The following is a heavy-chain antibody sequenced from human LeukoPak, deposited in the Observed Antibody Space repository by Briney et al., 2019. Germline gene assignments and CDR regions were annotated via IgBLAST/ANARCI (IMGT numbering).Heavy chain of an antibody. CDR2: IRDKANSHTT. V-gene: IGHV3-72*01. CDR1: GFTFSDHY. J-gene: IGHJ4*02. Sequence: GGSLRLSCAASGFTFSDHYMDWVRQAPGKGLEWVGRIRDKANSHTTEYAASVKDRFTISRDDSKNSLYLQMNSLKTEDTAVYYCVTVSSFDYWGQGTLVTVSS. CDR3: VTVSSFDY.